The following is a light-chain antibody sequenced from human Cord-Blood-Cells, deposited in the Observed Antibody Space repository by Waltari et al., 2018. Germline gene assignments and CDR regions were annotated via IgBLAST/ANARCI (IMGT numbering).Light chain of an antibody. V-gene: IGKV2-28*01. Sequence: DIVMTQTPLSLPATPGEQASISCRSSQSLLHSNGYNYLDWYLQKPGQSPQLLIYLGSNRASGVPDRFSGSGSGTDFTLKISRVEAEDVGVYYCMQALQTPFTFGPGTKVDIK. J-gene: IGKJ3*01. CDR1: QSLLHSNGYNY. CDR2: LGS. CDR3: MQALQTPFT.